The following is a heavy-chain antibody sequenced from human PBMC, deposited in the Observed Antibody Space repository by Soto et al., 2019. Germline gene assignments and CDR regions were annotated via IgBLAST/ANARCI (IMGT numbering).Heavy chain of an antibody. Sequence: GGSLRLSCAASGFTFSSYAMSWVRQAPGKGLEWVSAISGSGGSTYYADSVKGRFTISRDNSKNTLYLQMNSLRAEDTAVYYCAKDQDIVVVVAATPGYSYGPGDSASGMDVWGQGTTVTVSS. J-gene: IGHJ6*02. D-gene: IGHD2-15*01. CDR1: GFTFSSYA. CDR3: AKDQDIVVVVAATPGYSYGPGDSASGMDV. CDR2: ISGSGGST. V-gene: IGHV3-23*01.